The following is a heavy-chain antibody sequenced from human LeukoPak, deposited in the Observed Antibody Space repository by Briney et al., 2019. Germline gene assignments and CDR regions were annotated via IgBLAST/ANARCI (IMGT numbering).Heavy chain of an antibody. J-gene: IGHJ5*02. CDR2: INPNSGGT. V-gene: IGHV1-2*02. D-gene: IGHD4-17*01. CDR1: GYTFTGYY. Sequence: GASVKVSCKASGYTFTGYYMHWVRQAPGRGLEWMGWINPNSGGTNYAQKFQGRVTMTRDTSISTAYMELSRLRSDDTAVYYCARESGYYGANGWFDPWGQGTLVTVSS. CDR3: ARESGYYGANGWFDP.